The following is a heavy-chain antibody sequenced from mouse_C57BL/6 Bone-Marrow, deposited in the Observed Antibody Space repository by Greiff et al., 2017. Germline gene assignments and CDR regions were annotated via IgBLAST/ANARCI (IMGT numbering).Heavy chain of an antibody. Sequence: VQLKASGAELVRPGASVQLSCTASGFNIQADYMHWVQQRPEQGLEWIGWIDPETGDTASASKFQGKATITANTASNAAYLQLSSLTAEDTAVYDCTTAYWGQGTTLTVSS. J-gene: IGHJ2*01. V-gene: IGHV14-4*01. CDR1: GFNIQADY. CDR3: TTAY. CDR2: IDPETGDT.